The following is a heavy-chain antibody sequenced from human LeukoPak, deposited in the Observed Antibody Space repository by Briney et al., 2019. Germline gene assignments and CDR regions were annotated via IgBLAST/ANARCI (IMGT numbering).Heavy chain of an antibody. Sequence: PGGSLRLSCAASGFTFSNYEMNWVRQAPGKGLEWVSYISSSGNNIYYADSVKGRFTVSRDNAKNSLYLQMNSLRAEDTALYYCARDYTPSYWGQGTLVTVSS. CDR1: GFTFSNYE. V-gene: IGHV3-48*03. D-gene: IGHD4-11*01. CDR3: ARDYTPSY. J-gene: IGHJ4*02. CDR2: ISSSGNNI.